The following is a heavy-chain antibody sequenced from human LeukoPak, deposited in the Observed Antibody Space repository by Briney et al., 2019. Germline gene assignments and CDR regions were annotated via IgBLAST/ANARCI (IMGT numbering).Heavy chain of an antibody. CDR1: GGSISSGSYY. CDR2: IYTSGST. V-gene: IGHV4-61*02. CDR3: ARIAAAAASAFDI. Sequence: PSETLSLTCTVSGGSISSGSYYWSWIRQPAGKGLEWIGRIYTSGSTNYNPSLKSRVTISVDTSKNQFSLKLSSVTAADTAVYYCARIAAAAASAFDIWGQGTMVTVSS. J-gene: IGHJ3*02. D-gene: IGHD6-13*01.